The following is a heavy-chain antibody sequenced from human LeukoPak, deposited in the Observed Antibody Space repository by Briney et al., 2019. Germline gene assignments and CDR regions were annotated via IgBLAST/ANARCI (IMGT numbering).Heavy chain of an antibody. V-gene: IGHV5-51*01. CDR1: GYSFTTYW. J-gene: IGHJ3*02. CDR3: ARLLYYYDSSGYYYAPKALDI. Sequence: GESLKISCKGSGYSFTTYWIGWVRQMPGKGLEWMGIIYPDDSDTKYSPSFQGQVTISADRSISTAYLQWSSLKASDTAMYYCARLLYYYDSSGYYYAPKALDIWGQGTMVTVSS. D-gene: IGHD3-22*01. CDR2: IYPDDSDT.